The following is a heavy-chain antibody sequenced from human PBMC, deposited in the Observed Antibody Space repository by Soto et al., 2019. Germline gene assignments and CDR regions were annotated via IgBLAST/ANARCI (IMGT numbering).Heavy chain of an antibody. D-gene: IGHD5-12*01. CDR1: GASISSGDYY. CDR2: IYHSGTT. CDR3: ARAWHYYYYGLDV. J-gene: IGHJ6*02. Sequence: PSETLSLTCTVSGASISSGDYYWSWIRQSPGKGLEYIGYIYHSGTTHYNPSLKSRVIMSLDTSKNQFSLKLNSVTAADTAVYYCARAWHYYYYGLDVWGQGTTVTVSS. V-gene: IGHV4-30-4*01.